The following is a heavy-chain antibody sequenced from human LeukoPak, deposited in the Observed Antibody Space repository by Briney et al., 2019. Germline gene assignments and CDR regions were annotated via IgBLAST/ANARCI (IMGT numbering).Heavy chain of an antibody. CDR2: LLHDGSEK. D-gene: IGHD3-22*01. V-gene: IGHV3-30-3*01. Sequence: GGSLRLSCAASGFTLSGFAMHWLRQAPGKGLEWVAVLLHDGSEKYYADSVKGRFTISRDTSKNMVYLQMNSLRAEETAVYYCARDLGGYGYHGMDVRGQGTTVTVSS. CDR1: GFTLSGFA. J-gene: IGHJ6*02. CDR3: ARDLGGYGYHGMDV.